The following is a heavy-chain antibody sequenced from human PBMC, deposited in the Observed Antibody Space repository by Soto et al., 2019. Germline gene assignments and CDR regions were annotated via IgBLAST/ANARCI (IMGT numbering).Heavy chain of an antibody. V-gene: IGHV3-23*01. Sequence: EVQLLESGGGLVQPGGSLRLSCAASGFTFSSYALNWVRQAPGKGLEWVSVISGSGDNTYYADSVKGRFTISRDNSKNTLYLQMNSLRAEDTAVYYCAKDLGNYDFWSAYYTYYYMDVWGKGTTVTVSS. CDR3: AKDLGNYDFWSAYYTYYYMDV. D-gene: IGHD3-3*01. J-gene: IGHJ6*03. CDR2: ISGSGDNT. CDR1: GFTFSSYA.